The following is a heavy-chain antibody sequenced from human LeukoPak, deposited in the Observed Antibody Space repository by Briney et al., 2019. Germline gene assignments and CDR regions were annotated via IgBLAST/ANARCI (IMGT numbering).Heavy chain of an antibody. V-gene: IGHV3-66*01. Sequence: PGGSLILSCAASGFNVSNNFMSWVRQAPGKGLQWVSLVYSSGTSYHADSVKGRFSISRDKLKNNVFLQMNNLRVDDTAVYYCAKARSSYQWGSFDHWGQGILVSVSA. CDR1: GFNVSNNF. J-gene: IGHJ4*02. CDR2: VYSSGTS. D-gene: IGHD3-10*01. CDR3: AKARSSYQWGSFDH.